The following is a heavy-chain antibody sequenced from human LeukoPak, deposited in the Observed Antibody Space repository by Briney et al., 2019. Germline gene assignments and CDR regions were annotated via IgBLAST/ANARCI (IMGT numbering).Heavy chain of an antibody. CDR1: GYTFTSYY. Sequence: EASVKVSCKSSGYTFTSYYMYWVRQAPGQGLEWMGIINPSGGSTSYAQKFQGRVTMTRDTSTSTVYMELSSLRSEDTTVYYCARDSGMVRGTVDYWGQGTLVTVSS. J-gene: IGHJ4*02. CDR3: ARDSGMVRGTVDY. CDR2: INPSGGST. V-gene: IGHV1-46*01. D-gene: IGHD3-10*01.